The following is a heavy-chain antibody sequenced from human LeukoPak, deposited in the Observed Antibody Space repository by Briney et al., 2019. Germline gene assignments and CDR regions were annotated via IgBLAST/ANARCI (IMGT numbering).Heavy chain of an antibody. V-gene: IGHV4-4*02. CDR3: AREPRYCSRTTSCYHANYFYYMDV. D-gene: IGHD2-2*01. J-gene: IGHJ6*03. Sequence: SGTLSLTCAVSGGSISSSNWWSWVRQPPGKGLEWIGEIYHSGSTNYNPSLKSRVTISVDKSKNQFSLKLNSVTAADTAVYYCAREPRYCSRTTSCYHANYFYYMDVWGKGTTVTVSS. CDR2: IYHSGST. CDR1: GGSISSSNW.